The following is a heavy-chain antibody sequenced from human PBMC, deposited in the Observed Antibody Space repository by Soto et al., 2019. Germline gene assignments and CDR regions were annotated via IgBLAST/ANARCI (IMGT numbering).Heavy chain of an antibody. V-gene: IGHV5-51*01. CDR2: IYPGDSET. D-gene: IGHD6-6*01. CDR1: GYSFASYW. J-gene: IGHJ2*01. CDR3: ATTGESRSSIGWYFDL. Sequence: PGESLKISCKGSGYSFASYWLGWVRQMPGKGLEWMGIIYPGDSETRYSPSFQGQVTISVDKSISTAYLQWSSLKASDTAIYYCATTGESRSSIGWYFDLWGRGTLVTVSS.